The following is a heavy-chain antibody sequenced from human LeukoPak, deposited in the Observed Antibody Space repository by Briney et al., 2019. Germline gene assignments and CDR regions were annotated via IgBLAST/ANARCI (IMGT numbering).Heavy chain of an antibody. J-gene: IGHJ6*03. CDR2: INPSGGST. D-gene: IGHD5-12*01. Sequence: ASVKVSCKASGYTFTRYYMHWVRQAPGQGLEWMGIINPSGGSTNYAQKFQGRVTMTRDTSTSTVYMELSSLRSEDTAVYYCARDPDLVAHSYYYMDSWGQGTTVTVSS. CDR3: ARDPDLVAHSYYYMDS. CDR1: GYTFTRYY. V-gene: IGHV1-46*01.